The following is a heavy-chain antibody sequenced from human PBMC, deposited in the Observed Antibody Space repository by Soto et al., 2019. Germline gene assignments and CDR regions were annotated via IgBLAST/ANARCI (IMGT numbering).Heavy chain of an antibody. CDR3: ARQWITGSYYDAFDI. V-gene: IGHV4-34*01. Sequence: PSETLSLTCAVYRGSFSGYYWSWIRQSPGMGLQWIGEISHNGTTNYNPSLKSRVTLSVDTSKNQFALKLSSVTAAETAVYYCARQWITGSYYDAFDIWGQGTMVTVSS. J-gene: IGHJ3*02. CDR1: RGSFSGYY. D-gene: IGHD1-26*01. CDR2: ISHNGTT.